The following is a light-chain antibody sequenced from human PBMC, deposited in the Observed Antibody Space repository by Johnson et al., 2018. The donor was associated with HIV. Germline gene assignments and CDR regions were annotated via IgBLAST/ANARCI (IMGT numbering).Light chain of an antibody. CDR3: GTWDSSLRVGF. J-gene: IGLJ1*01. CDR1: SSNIGNNY. CDR2: DNN. V-gene: IGLV1-51*01. Sequence: QSLLTQPPSVSAAPGQKVTISCSGSSSNIGNNYVYWYQQLPGRAPKLLIYDNNKRPSGIPDRFSGSKSGTSATLGITGLQTGDEADYYCGTWDSSLRVGFFGTGTKVTVL.